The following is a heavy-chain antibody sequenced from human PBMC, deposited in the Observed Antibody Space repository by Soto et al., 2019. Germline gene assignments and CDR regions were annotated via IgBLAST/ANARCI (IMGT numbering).Heavy chain of an antibody. V-gene: IGHV4-59*01. CDR3: SREATGAGWFDP. J-gene: IGHJ5*02. Sequence: SETLSLTCTVSGGSINSYYWMWIRQSPGKGLEWIGLIYYTGSTNYNPSLRSRVTISVDASKNQFSLKLSSVTAADTAVYYCSREATGAGWFDPWGQGTLVTVSS. CDR2: IYYTGST. CDR1: GGSINSYY. D-gene: IGHD7-27*01.